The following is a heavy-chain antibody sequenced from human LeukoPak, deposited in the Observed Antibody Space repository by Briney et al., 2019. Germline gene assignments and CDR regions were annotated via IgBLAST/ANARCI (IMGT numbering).Heavy chain of an antibody. J-gene: IGHJ3*02. CDR1: GGSFSGYY. Sequence: SETLSLTCTVSGGSFSGYYWSWIRQPPGKGLEWIGYIYTSGSTNYSPSLKSRVTISVDTSKNQFSLRLGSVTAADTAVYYCARRLRTSRAFDIWGQGTMVTVSS. V-gene: IGHV4-4*09. CDR3: ARRLRTSRAFDI. CDR2: IYTSGST. D-gene: IGHD2-2*01.